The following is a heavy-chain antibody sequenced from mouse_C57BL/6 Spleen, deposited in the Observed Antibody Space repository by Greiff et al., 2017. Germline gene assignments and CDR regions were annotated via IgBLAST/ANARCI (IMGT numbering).Heavy chain of an antibody. D-gene: IGHD1-1*01. CDR1: GYAFSSYW. CDR2: IYPGDGDT. CDR3: ARRAVVDWYIDV. V-gene: IGHV1-80*01. J-gene: IGHJ1*03. Sequence: QVQLKQSGAELVKPGASVKISCKASGYAFSSYWMNWVKQRPGKGLEWIGQIYPGDGDTNYNGKFKGKATLTADKSSSTAYMQRSSLTSEDSAVYFCARRAVVDWYIDVWGTGTTVTVSS.